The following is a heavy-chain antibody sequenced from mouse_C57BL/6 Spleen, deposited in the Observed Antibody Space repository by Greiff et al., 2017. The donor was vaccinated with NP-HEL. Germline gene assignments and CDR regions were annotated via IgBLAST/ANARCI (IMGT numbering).Heavy chain of an antibody. CDR1: GYTFTSYW. J-gene: IGHJ2*01. D-gene: IGHD2-4*01. CDR2: IYPGSGST. CDR3: ARPYDYDVDY. Sequence: QVQLQQSGAELVKPGASVKMSCKASGYTFTSYWITWVKQRPGQGLEWIGDIYPGSGSTNYIEKFKSKATLTVDTSSSTAYMQLSSLTSEDSAVYYCARPYDYDVDYWGQGTTLTVSS. V-gene: IGHV1-55*01.